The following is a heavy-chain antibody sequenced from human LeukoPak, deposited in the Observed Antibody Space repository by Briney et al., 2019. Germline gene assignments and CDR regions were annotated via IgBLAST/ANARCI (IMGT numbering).Heavy chain of an antibody. Sequence: SETLSLTCTVSGGSISSYYWSWIRQPPGKGLERIGYIYYSGSTNYNPSLNSRVTISVDTSKNQFSLKLSSVTAADTAVYYCASTSGWYSDYYYYGMDVWGQGTTVTVSS. CDR2: IYYSGST. D-gene: IGHD6-19*01. CDR3: ASTSGWYSDYYYYGMDV. V-gene: IGHV4-59*01. CDR1: GGSISSYY. J-gene: IGHJ6*02.